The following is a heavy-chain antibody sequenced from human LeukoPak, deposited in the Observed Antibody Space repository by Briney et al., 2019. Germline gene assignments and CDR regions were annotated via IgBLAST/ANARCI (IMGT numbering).Heavy chain of an antibody. Sequence: GASLQISCQGSGSTFTSYWIGGGRQLPGKGEEWMGVIFPGDSDARYSPSFQGQVTMSADKSISTAYLQWSSLKASDTAMYYCARRSVIATRLFDLWGQGTLVTVSP. V-gene: IGHV5-51*01. J-gene: IGHJ4*02. CDR3: ARRSVIATRLFDL. D-gene: IGHD6-6*01. CDR1: GSTFTSYW. CDR2: IFPGDSDA.